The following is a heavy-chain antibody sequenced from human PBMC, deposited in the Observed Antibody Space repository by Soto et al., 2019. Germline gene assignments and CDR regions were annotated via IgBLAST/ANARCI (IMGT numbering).Heavy chain of an antibody. J-gene: IGHJ4*02. CDR1: GGTFSSYT. Sequence: SVKVSCKASGGTFSSYTISWVRQAPGQGLEWMGRIIPILGIANYAQKFQGRVTITADKSTSTAYMELSSLRSEDTAVSYCARDLHGDYEPFDYWGQGTLVTVSS. CDR2: IIPILGIA. D-gene: IGHD4-17*01. CDR3: ARDLHGDYEPFDY. V-gene: IGHV1-69*04.